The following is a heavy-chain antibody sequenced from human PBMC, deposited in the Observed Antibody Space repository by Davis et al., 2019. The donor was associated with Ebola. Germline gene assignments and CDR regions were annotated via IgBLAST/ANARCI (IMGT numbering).Heavy chain of an antibody. Sequence: PGGSLRLSCAASGFTFSSYWMHWVRQAPGKGLVWVSRINSDGSSTGYADSVKGRFTISRDNAKNTLYRQMNSLRAEDTAVYYCARGIRYYYESSGYYFFDYWGQGTLVTVSS. CDR2: INSDGSST. J-gene: IGHJ4*02. D-gene: IGHD3-22*01. V-gene: IGHV3-74*01. CDR1: GFTFSSYW. CDR3: ARGIRYYYESSGYYFFDY.